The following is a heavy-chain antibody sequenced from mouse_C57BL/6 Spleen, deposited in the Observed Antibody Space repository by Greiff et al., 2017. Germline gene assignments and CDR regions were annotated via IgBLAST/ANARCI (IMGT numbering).Heavy chain of an antibody. CDR3: ARQGYGSSYYAMDY. Sequence: VQLVESGPGLVAPSQSLSITCTVSGFSLTSYGVHWVRQPPGKGLEWLVVIWSDGSTTYNSALKSILSISKDNSKSQVFLKMNSLQTDDTAMYYCARQGYGSSYYAMDYWGQGTSVTVSS. CDR2: IWSDGST. D-gene: IGHD1-1*01. J-gene: IGHJ4*01. CDR1: GFSLTSYG. V-gene: IGHV2-6-1*01.